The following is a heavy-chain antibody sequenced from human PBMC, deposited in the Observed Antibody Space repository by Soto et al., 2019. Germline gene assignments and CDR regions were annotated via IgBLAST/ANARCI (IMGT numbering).Heavy chain of an antibody. CDR1: GGSISSSSYY. D-gene: IGHD2-8*01. J-gene: IGHJ6*02. CDR3: ARGGLGYCTNGVCYMPDYYGMDV. Sequence: SETLSLTCTVSGGSISSSSYYWGWIRQPPGKGLEWIGSIYYSGSTYYNPSLKSRVTISVDTSKDQFSLKLSSVTAADTAVYYCARGGLGYCTNGVCYMPDYYGMDVWGQGTTVTVSS. V-gene: IGHV4-39*01. CDR2: IYYSGST.